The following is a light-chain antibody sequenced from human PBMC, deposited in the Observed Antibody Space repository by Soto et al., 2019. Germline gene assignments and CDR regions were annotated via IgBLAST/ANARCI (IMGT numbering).Light chain of an antibody. CDR3: QSADNSGSYPVV. Sequence: SYELTQPPSVSVSPGQTAKITCSGDALSRQYAYWYQQKPGQAPVLLIYRDTERPSGIPQRFSGTSSGTTVSLTVSDVQAEDEGDYSCQSADNSGSYPVVFGGGTQLTVL. J-gene: IGLJ2*01. CDR2: RDT. V-gene: IGLV3-25*02. CDR1: ALSRQY.